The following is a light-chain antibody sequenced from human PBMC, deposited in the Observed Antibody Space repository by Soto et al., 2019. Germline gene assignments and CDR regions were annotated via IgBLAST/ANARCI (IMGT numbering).Light chain of an antibody. CDR2: SNN. Sequence: QSVLTQPPSASGTPGQKVFISCSGSSSNIGGTNYAYWYQQLPGAAPKLLMHSNNLRPSGVPERISGSKFGTAASLAISGLRSEDEAVYYCASWDDTLHGVVFGGGTKLTVL. V-gene: IGLV1-47*02. CDR1: SSNIGGTNY. J-gene: IGLJ3*02. CDR3: ASWDDTLHGVV.